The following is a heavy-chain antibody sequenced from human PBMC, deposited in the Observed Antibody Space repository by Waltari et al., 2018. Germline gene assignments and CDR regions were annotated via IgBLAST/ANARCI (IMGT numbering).Heavy chain of an antibody. D-gene: IGHD5-18*01. Sequence: EVQLVQSGAEVKKPGESLKISCKGSGYSFTSYWIGWVRQMPGKVLEWIGISYTGDSDTRYSPSFQGQVNISADKSISTAYLQWSSLKASDTAMYYCARVDTAMVGLGDYWGQGTLVTVSS. V-gene: IGHV5-51*01. CDR3: ARVDTAMVGLGDY. J-gene: IGHJ4*02. CDR2: SYTGDSDT. CDR1: GYSFTSYW.